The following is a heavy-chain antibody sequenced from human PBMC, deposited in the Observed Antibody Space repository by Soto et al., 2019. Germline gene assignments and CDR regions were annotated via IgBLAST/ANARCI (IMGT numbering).Heavy chain of an antibody. CDR1: GGSISSYY. CDR2: IYYSGST. D-gene: IGHD4-17*01. J-gene: IGHJ6*03. V-gene: IGHV4-59*08. CDR3: ARLDYGDYYYYYMDV. Sequence: SETLSLTCTVSGGSISSYYWSWIRQPPGKGLEWIGYIYYSGSTNYNPSLKSRVTISVDTSKNQFSLKLSSVTAADTAVYYCARLDYGDYYYYYMDVWGQGTLVTVSS.